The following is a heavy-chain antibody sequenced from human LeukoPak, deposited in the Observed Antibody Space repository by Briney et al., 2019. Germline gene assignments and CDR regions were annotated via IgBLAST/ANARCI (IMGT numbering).Heavy chain of an antibody. J-gene: IGHJ4*02. CDR3: ARGSTMVRGVTGGVFDY. D-gene: IGHD3-10*01. Sequence: GSLRLSCAASGFTFSSYWMSWVRQAPGKGLEWVANIKQDGSEKYYVDSVKGRFTISRDNAKNSLYLQMNSLRAEDTAVYYCARGSTMVRGVTGGVFDYWGQGTLVTVSS. V-gene: IGHV3-7*01. CDR2: IKQDGSEK. CDR1: GFTFSSYW.